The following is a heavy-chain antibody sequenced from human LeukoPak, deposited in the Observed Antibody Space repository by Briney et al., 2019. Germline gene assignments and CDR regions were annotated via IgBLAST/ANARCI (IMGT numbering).Heavy chain of an antibody. J-gene: IGHJ5*02. CDR2: IYYSGST. D-gene: IGHD6-6*01. V-gene: IGHV4-39*01. CDR1: GGSISSSSYY. Sequence: PSETLSLTCTVSGGSISSSSYYWGWIRQPPGKGLEWIGSIYYSGSTYYNPSLKSRVTISVDTSKNQFSLKLSSVTAADTAVYYCARHGSIAALLWFDPWGQRTLVTVSS. CDR3: ARHGSIAALLWFDP.